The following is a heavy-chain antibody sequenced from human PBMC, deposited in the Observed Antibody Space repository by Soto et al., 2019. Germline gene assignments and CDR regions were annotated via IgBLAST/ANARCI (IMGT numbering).Heavy chain of an antibody. CDR2: ISTDGGKQ. CDR3: AVGGGDLSLTPFDY. CDR1: GFNFKAYG. D-gene: IGHD3-16*02. V-gene: IGHV3-30-3*01. Sequence: VRLVESGGGVVEPGRSLRLSCGASGFNFKAYGIHWVRQAPGKGLEWVAVISTDGGKQHLADSVKGRFTISRDNLKNTLYLQMNNVRPEATAVYFCAVGGGDLSLTPFDYWGQGSLVTVSS. J-gene: IGHJ4*02.